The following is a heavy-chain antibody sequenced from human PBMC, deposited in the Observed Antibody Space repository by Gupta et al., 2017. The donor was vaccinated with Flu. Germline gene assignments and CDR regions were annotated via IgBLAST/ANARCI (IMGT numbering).Heavy chain of an antibody. CDR3: ARVRLEYSSSYYFDY. J-gene: IGHJ4*02. Sequence: QVQLQESGPGLVKPSETLSLTCTVAGGSISSSSWRWIRQPPGKGLEWIGYIDYSGSTNYNPSLKSRVTISVDTSKNQFSLKLSSVTAADTAVYYCARVRLEYSSSYYFDYWGQGTLVTVSS. D-gene: IGHD6-6*01. CDR1: GGSISSSS. CDR2: IDYSGST. V-gene: IGHV4-59*01.